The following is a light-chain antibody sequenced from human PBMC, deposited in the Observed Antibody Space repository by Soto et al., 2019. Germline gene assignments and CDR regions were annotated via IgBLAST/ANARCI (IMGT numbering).Light chain of an antibody. Sequence: DIQMTQSPFSLSASVGDRVTITCRASQSISSYLNWYQQKPGKAPNLLIYAASSLQSGVPSRFSGSASGTDFTLTISSLHPEDFATYYCQQSYSTPFTVGQGTKV. CDR3: QQSYSTPFT. CDR2: AAS. V-gene: IGKV1-39*01. CDR1: QSISSY. J-gene: IGKJ2*01.